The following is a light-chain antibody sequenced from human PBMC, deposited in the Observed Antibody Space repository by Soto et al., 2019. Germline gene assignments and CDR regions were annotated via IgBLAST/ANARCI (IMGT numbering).Light chain of an antibody. CDR1: QSISSW. Sequence: DIQMTQSPSTLSASVGDRVTITCRASQSISSWLAWYQQKPGTAPKLLIYKASTLPTGVPSRFSGSGSGTEFTLTISSLQPYDVATDYCQQYNDNWTFGQGTKVEIK. V-gene: IGKV1-5*03. CDR3: QQYNDNWT. CDR2: KAS. J-gene: IGKJ1*01.